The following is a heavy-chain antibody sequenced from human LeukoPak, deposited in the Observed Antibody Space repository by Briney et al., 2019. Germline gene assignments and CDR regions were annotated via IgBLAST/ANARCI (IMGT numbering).Heavy chain of an antibody. J-gene: IGHJ4*02. D-gene: IGHD5-24*01. CDR2: IKQDGSEK. V-gene: IGHV3-7*01. CDR3: ARRGWLQQFDY. CDR1: GFTFSTYW. Sequence: PGGSLRLSCAASGFTFSTYWMSWVRQAPGKRLEWVANIKQDGSEKYYVDSVKGRFTISKDNAKNSLYVQMNSLRAEDTAMYYCARRGWLQQFDYWGEGTLVTVSS.